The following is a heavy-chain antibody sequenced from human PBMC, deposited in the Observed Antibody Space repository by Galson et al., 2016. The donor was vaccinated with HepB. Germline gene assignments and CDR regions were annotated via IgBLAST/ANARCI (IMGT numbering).Heavy chain of an antibody. CDR3: AKRARDGYNSPLDY. D-gene: IGHD5-24*01. V-gene: IGHV3-23*01. CDR2: FSGANT. J-gene: IGHJ4*02. CDR1: GFTFSSYA. Sequence: SLRLSCAASGFTFSSYAMSWVRQAPGKGLEFVSGFSGANTYYADTVTGRLTISRDNSKNTLYLQVNSLTAEDTAVYYCAKRARDGYNSPLDYWGQGILVTVSS.